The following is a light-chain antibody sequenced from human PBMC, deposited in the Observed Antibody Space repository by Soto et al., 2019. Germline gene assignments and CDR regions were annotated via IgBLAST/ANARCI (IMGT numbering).Light chain of an antibody. Sequence: EIVLTQSQATLSLSPGERATLSCRASQSVSSYLAWYQQKPGQAPRVLIYAASTRATGIPDRFSGSGSGTEFTLTISSLHSEDFGVYYCQQYDNWWTFGQGTRVDIK. V-gene: IGKV3-15*01. CDR3: QQYDNWWT. CDR2: AAS. CDR1: QSVSSY. J-gene: IGKJ1*01.